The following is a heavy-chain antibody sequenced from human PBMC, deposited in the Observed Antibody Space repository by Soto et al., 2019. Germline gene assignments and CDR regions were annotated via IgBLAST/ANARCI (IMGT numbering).Heavy chain of an antibody. CDR2: IFDSGTT. CDR3: ARDEFYVGLDY. CDR1: GASTGSHYH. V-gene: IGHV4-31*02. J-gene: IGHJ4*02. D-gene: IGHD1-26*01. Sequence: KASETLSLTCSVSGASTGSHYHWTWIRQPPGKGLEWMGYIFDSGTTFYNPSLTSRLSISMDTSGNQFSLKLSSVTAADTAVYYCARDEFYVGLDYWGQGTLVTVSS.